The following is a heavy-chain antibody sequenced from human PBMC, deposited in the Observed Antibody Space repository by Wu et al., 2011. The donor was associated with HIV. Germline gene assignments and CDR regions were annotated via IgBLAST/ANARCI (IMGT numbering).Heavy chain of an antibody. J-gene: IGHJ4*02. CDR3: ARDPNCGGSTYCDLHFDY. Sequence: ALVKISCKASGYSFASYHIHWVRQAPGQGLEWMGLINTSGGSTDYAQRFQDRVTMTSDTSASTVFLEMSSLRSEDTALYYCARDPNCGGSTYCDLHFDYWGQGTLVTVSS. D-gene: IGHD2-21*01. CDR1: GYSFASYH. CDR2: INTSGGST. V-gene: IGHV1-46*01.